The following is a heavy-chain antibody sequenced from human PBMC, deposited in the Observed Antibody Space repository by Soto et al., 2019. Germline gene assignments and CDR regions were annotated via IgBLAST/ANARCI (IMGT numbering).Heavy chain of an antibody. CDR1: GFTFSSYG. CDR2: IWYDGSNK. D-gene: IGHD3-3*01. Sequence: GGSLRLSCAASGFTFSSYGMHWVRQAPGKVLEWVAVIWYDGSNKYYADSVKGRFTISRDNSKNTLYLQMNSLRAEDTAVYYCARGIGYDFWSGYFDYWGQGTLVTVSS. V-gene: IGHV3-33*01. J-gene: IGHJ4*02. CDR3: ARGIGYDFWSGYFDY.